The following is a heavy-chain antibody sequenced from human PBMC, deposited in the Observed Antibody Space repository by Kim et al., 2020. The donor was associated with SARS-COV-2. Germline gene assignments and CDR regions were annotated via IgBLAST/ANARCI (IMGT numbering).Heavy chain of an antibody. J-gene: IGHJ3*02. CDR1: GFTFSGST. V-gene: IGHV3-73*01. Sequence: GGSLRLSCAASGFTFSGSTMHWVRQASGKGLEWVGRIRSKPNNYATAYAAWVKGRFTISRDDSKNTAYLQMSSLKTEDTAIYCCTRVNPIPCGWYAALD. CDR2: IRSKPNNYAT. CDR3: TRVNPIPCGWYAALD. D-gene: IGHD6-19*01.